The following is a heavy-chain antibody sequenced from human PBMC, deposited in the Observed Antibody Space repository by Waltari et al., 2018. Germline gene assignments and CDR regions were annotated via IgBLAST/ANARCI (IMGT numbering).Heavy chain of an antibody. J-gene: IGHJ5*02. CDR3: ARDKLQWLVGNWFDP. CDR1: GYTFTGYY. D-gene: IGHD6-19*01. V-gene: IGHV1-2*02. CDR2: INPNSGGT. Sequence: QVQLVQSGAEVKKPGASVKVSCKASGYTFTGYYMHWVRQAPGQGLEWMGWINPNSGGTNYAQKFQGRVTMTRDTSISTAYMELSRLRSDDMAVYYCARDKLQWLVGNWFDPWGQGTLVTVSS.